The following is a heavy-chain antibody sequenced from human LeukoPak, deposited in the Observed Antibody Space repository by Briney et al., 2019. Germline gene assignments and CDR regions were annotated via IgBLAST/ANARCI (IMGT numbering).Heavy chain of an antibody. Sequence: GGSQTLSCAASGFIFSTYGTHWARHARGEGLEWVAVISYDGSNKNYADCMKGRFTISRDNCKNTLYLQMNRLRAKETAMYYCENNKPCCGGDCPSDYWGQGTLVTVSS. CDR2: ISYDGSNK. V-gene: IGHV3-30*18. D-gene: IGHD2-21*02. J-gene: IGHJ4*02. CDR3: ENNKPCCGGDCPSDY. CDR1: GFIFSTYG.